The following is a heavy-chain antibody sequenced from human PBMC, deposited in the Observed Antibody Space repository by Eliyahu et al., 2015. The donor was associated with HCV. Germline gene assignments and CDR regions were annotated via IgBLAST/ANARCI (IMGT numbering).Heavy chain of an antibody. V-gene: IGHV3-11*06. CDR1: XFTFSDYY. Sequence: QVQLVESGGGLVKPGGSLRLSCAASXFTFSDYYMSWIRQAPGKGLGWVSYISSSSSYTNYADSVKGRFTISRDNAKNSLYLQMNSLRAEDTAVYYCARGGYYDSSGYSASFYWGQGTLVTVSS. J-gene: IGHJ4*02. D-gene: IGHD3-22*01. CDR3: ARGGYYDSSGYSASFY. CDR2: ISSSSSYT.